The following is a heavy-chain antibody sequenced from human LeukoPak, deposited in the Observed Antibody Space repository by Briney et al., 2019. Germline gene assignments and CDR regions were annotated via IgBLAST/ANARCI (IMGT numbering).Heavy chain of an antibody. CDR2: ISAYNGQT. J-gene: IGHJ5*02. D-gene: IGHD1-26*01. V-gene: IGHV1-18*01. Sequence: GASVKVSCKASGYTFTTYGISWVRQAPGQGLEWMGWISAYNGQTNHTHNLQGRVSMTIDTSTSTAYMELRSLRSDDTAVYYCARCGGSYYVHRWFDPWGRGTLVTVSS. CDR3: ARCGGSYYVHRWFDP. CDR1: GYTFTTYG.